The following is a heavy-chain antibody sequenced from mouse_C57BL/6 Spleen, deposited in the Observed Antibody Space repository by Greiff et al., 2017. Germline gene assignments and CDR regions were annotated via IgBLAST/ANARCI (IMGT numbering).Heavy chain of an antibody. D-gene: IGHD2-3*01. CDR2: IDPSDSYT. CDR1: GYTFTSYW. CDR3: ARGDGYAWFAY. V-gene: IGHV1-59*01. Sequence: QVQLQQPGAELVRPGTSVKLSCKASGYTFTSYWMHWVKQRPGQGLEWIGGIDPSDSYTNYNQKFKGKATLTVDTSSSTAYMQLSSLASEDSAVYDCARGDGYAWFAYWGQGTLVTVSA. J-gene: IGHJ3*01.